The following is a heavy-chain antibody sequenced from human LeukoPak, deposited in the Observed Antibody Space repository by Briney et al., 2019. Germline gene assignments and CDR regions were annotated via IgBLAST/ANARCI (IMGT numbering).Heavy chain of an antibody. CDR3: ARIYSSSSSRGAFDI. Sequence: PGGSLRLSCVASGFTFSRHGMNWVRQAPGKGLEWVSGISPSGDIKYYVDSVKGRFTVSRDNSKNTLYLQMNSLRAEDTAVYYCARIYSSSSSRGAFDIWGQGTMVTVSS. CDR1: GFTFSRHG. CDR2: ISPSGDIK. J-gene: IGHJ3*02. D-gene: IGHD6-6*01. V-gene: IGHV3-23*01.